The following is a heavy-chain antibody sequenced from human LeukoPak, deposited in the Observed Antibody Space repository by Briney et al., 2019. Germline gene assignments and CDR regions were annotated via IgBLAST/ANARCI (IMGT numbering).Heavy chain of an antibody. CDR1: GGSISSSSYY. CDR2: IYYSGST. V-gene: IGHV4-39*01. CDR3: ARQGITIFGPFDP. D-gene: IGHD3-3*01. Sequence: SETLSLTCTVSGGSISSSSYYWGWIRQPPGTGLEWIGSIYYSGSTYYNPSLKSRVTISVDTSKNQFSLKLSSVTAADTAVYYCARQGITIFGPFDPWGQGTLVTVSS. J-gene: IGHJ5*02.